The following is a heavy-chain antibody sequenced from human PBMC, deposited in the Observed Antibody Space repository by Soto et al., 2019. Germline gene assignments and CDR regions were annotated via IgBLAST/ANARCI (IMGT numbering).Heavy chain of an antibody. J-gene: IGHJ6*02. D-gene: IGHD3-10*01. Sequence: QVQLVESGGGVVQPGRSLRLSCAASGFTFSSYGMHWVRQAPGKGLEWVAVISYDGSNKYYADSVKGRFTISRDNSKNPLYLQMNSLRAEDTAVYYCAKDRYYYGSGSYSYSYYSYGMDVWGQGTTVTVSS. CDR2: ISYDGSNK. CDR3: AKDRYYYGSGSYSYSYYSYGMDV. V-gene: IGHV3-30*18. CDR1: GFTFSSYG.